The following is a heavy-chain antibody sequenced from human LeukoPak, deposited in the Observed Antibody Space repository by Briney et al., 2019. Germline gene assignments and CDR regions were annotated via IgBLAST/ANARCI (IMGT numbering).Heavy chain of an antibody. J-gene: IGHJ4*02. Sequence: SETLSLTCAVSGYIISNSNWWGWIRQPPGKGLEWIGYIDYGGSTNYNPSLKSRVTVSVDTSKNQFSLKLSSVTALDTAVYYCARFNSTDYFYDYWGQGTLVTVSS. CDR1: GYIISNSNW. CDR3: ARFNSTDYFYDY. D-gene: IGHD2/OR15-2a*01. CDR2: IDYGGST. V-gene: IGHV4-28*06.